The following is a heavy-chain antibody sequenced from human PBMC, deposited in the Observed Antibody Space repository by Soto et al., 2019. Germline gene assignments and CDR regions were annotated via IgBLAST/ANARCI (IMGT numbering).Heavy chain of an antibody. CDR3: VGEIEVDY. D-gene: IGHD3-10*01. J-gene: IGHJ4*02. Sequence: LSLTCTVSGGSISSSSYYWGWIRQPPGKGLEWIGSIYYSGSTYYNPSLKSRVTISVDTSKNQFSLKLSSVTAADTAVYYCVGEIEVDYWGQGTLVTVSS. CDR2: IYYSGST. CDR1: GGSISSSSYY. V-gene: IGHV4-39*01.